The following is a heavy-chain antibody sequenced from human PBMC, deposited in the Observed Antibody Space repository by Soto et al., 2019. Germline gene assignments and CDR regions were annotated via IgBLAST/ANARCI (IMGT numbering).Heavy chain of an antibody. D-gene: IGHD2-2*01. Sequence: GGSLRLSCAASGFTFSSYAMHWVRQAPGKGLEWVAVISYDGSNKYYADSVKGRFTISRDNSKNTLYLQMNSLRAEDTAVYYCARDIIVVVPAAMVFGAYYYYGMDVWGQGTTVTVSS. CDR2: ISYDGSNK. CDR3: ARDIIVVVPAAMVFGAYYYYGMDV. J-gene: IGHJ6*02. CDR1: GFTFSSYA. V-gene: IGHV3-30-3*01.